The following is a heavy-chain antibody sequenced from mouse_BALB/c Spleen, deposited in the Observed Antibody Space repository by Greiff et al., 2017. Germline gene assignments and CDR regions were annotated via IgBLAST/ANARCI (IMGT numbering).Heavy chain of an antibody. CDR2: IDPANGNT. Sequence: EVKLVESGAELVKPGASVKLSCTASGFNIKDTYMHWVKQRPEQGLEWIGRIDPANGNTKYDPKFQGKATITADTSSNTAYLQLSSLTSEDTAVYYCARSDVPCYFDYWGQGTTLTVSS. CDR1: GFNIKDTY. V-gene: IGHV14-3*02. CDR3: ARSDVPCYFDY. J-gene: IGHJ2*01.